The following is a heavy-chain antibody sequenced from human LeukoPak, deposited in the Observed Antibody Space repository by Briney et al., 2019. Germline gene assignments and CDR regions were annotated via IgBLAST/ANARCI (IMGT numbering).Heavy chain of an antibody. CDR3: ASCIAAAYNWFDP. J-gene: IGHJ5*02. CDR2: IIPIFGTA. CDR1: GGTFSSYA. V-gene: IGHV1-69*01. D-gene: IGHD6-13*01. Sequence: LVKVSCKASGGTFSSYAISWVRQAPGQGLEWMGGIIPIFGTANYAQKFQGRVTITADESTSTAYMELSSLRSEDTAVYYCASCIAAAYNWFDPWGQGTLVTVSS.